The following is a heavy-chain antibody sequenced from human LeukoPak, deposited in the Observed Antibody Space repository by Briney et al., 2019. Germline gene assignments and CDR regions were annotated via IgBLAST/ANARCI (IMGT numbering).Heavy chain of an antibody. V-gene: IGHV3-15*01. CDR1: GFTFSNAW. CDR3: TTVLRGKDPAEQWLVPAYGYVDY. D-gene: IGHD6-19*01. Sequence: GGSLRLSCAASGFTFSNAWMSWVRQAPGKGLEWVGRIKSKTDGGTTDYAAPVKGRFTISRDDSKNTLYLQMNSLKTEDTAVYYCTTVLRGKDPAEQWLVPAYGYVDYWGQGTLVTVSS. CDR2: IKSKTDGGTT. J-gene: IGHJ4*02.